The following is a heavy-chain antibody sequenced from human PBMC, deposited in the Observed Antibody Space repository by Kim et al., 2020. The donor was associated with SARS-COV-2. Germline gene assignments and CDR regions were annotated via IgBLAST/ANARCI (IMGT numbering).Heavy chain of an antibody. D-gene: IGHD3-22*01. CDR2: INAGNDNT. J-gene: IGHJ4*02. CDR3: ARGTIETSTYYGLDY. Sequence: ASVKVSCKTSGYTFTTYAMHWVRQAPGQSLEWMGWINAGNDNTKYSQKFQGRVTITRDTSANTAYMELSSLRSEETALYYCARGTIETSTYYGLDYWGQG. V-gene: IGHV1-3*01. CDR1: GYTFTTYA.